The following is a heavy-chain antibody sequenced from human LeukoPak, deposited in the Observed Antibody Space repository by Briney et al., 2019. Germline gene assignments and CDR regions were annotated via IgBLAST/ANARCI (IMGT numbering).Heavy chain of an antibody. CDR3: AKASAMIVVVSKHFDY. Sequence: GGSLRLSCAASGFTFGTYAMSWVRQAPGKGLEWVSAISGSGGSTYYADSVKGRFTISRDNSKNTLYLQMNSLRAEDTAVYYCAKASAMIVVVSKHFDYWGQGTLATVSS. D-gene: IGHD3-22*01. J-gene: IGHJ4*02. V-gene: IGHV3-23*01. CDR1: GFTFGTYA. CDR2: ISGSGGST.